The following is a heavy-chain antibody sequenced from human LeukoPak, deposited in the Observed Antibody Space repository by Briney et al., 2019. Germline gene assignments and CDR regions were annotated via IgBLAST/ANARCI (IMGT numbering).Heavy chain of an antibody. CDR1: GYSFTSYW. CDR2: IYPGDSDT. J-gene: IGHJ4*02. V-gene: IGHV5-51*01. D-gene: IGHD5-18*01. Sequence: GESLKISCKGSGYSFTSYWIGWVRQMPGKGLEWMGIIYPGDSDTRYSPSFQGQVTISADKSISTAYLQWSSLKASDTAMYYCARHNEQARSGYSYGAIDYWGQGTLVTVSS. CDR3: ARHNEQARSGYSYGAIDY.